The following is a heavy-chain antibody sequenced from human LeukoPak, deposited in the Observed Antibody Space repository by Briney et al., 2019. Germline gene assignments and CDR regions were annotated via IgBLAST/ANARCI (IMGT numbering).Heavy chain of an antibody. V-gene: IGHV3-23*01. CDR3: AKDRDGGSNTKAKGFDY. Sequence: PGGSLRLSCAASGFTFSSYAMSWVRQAPGEGLEWVSGISAGGGTTYYADSVEGRFTISRDKSKSTLYLQMNSLTVEDTAVYYCAKDRDGGSNTKAKGFDYWGQGTPVTVSS. CDR2: ISAGGGTT. D-gene: IGHD2-8*01. CDR1: GFTFSSYA. J-gene: IGHJ4*02.